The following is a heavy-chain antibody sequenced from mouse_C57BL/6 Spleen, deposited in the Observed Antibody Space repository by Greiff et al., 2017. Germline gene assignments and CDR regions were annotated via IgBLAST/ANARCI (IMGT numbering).Heavy chain of an antibody. V-gene: IGHV1-15*01. Sequence: QVQLQQSGAELVRPGASVTLSCKASGYTFTDYEMHWVKQTPVHGLEWIGAIDPETGGTAYNQKFKGKAILTADKSSSTAYMELRSLTSEDSAVYYCTRKKDSNYEGYYYAMDYWGQGTSVTVSS. CDR2: IDPETGGT. D-gene: IGHD2-5*01. J-gene: IGHJ4*01. CDR3: TRKKDSNYEGYYYAMDY. CDR1: GYTFTDYE.